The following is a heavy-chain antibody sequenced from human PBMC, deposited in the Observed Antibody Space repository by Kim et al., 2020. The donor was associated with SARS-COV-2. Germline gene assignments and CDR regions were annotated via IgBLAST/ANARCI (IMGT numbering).Heavy chain of an antibody. D-gene: IGHD2-15*01. Sequence: TTSHPSLKSRVTISVDTSKNQFALKLSSVTAADTAVYYCARGTYSRWYYWGQGTLVTVSS. J-gene: IGHJ4*02. CDR2: T. CDR3: ARGTYSRWYY. V-gene: IGHV4-34*01.